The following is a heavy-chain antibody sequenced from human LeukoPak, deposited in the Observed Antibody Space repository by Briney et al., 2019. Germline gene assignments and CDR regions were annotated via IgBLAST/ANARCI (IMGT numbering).Heavy chain of an antibody. Sequence: SETLSLTCTVSGGSIRSYYWSWIRQPPGKGLEWIGYIYYSGSTNYNPSLKSRVTISVDTSKNQFSLKLSSVTAADTAVYYCARLVYSSGWYWFDPWGQGTLVTVSS. CDR1: GGSIRSYY. V-gene: IGHV4-59*08. CDR3: ARLVYSSGWYWFDP. CDR2: IYYSGST. D-gene: IGHD6-19*01. J-gene: IGHJ5*02.